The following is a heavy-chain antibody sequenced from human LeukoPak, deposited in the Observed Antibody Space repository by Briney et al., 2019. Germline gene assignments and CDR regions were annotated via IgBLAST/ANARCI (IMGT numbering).Heavy chain of an antibody. CDR3: ARDASVRGASDY. D-gene: IGHD3-10*01. CDR1: GFTFSSYS. Sequence: PGGSLRLSCAASGFTFSSYSMNWVRQTPGKGLEWVSSISSSSSYIYYADSLKGRFTISRDNAKNSLYLQMNSLRAEDTAVYYCARDASVRGASDYWGQGNLVTVSS. CDR2: ISSSSSYI. J-gene: IGHJ4*02. V-gene: IGHV3-21*01.